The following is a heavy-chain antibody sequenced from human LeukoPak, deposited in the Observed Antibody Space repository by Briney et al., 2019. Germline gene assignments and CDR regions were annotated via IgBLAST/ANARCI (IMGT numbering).Heavy chain of an antibody. Sequence: SETLSLTCAVYGGSFSGYYWSWIRQPPGKGLEWIGEINHSGSTNYNPSLKSRVTISVDTSKNQFSLKLSSVTAADTAVYYCARGPTTYSYGFRFGAFDIWGQGTMVTVSS. V-gene: IGHV4-34*01. D-gene: IGHD5-18*01. CDR2: INHSGST. J-gene: IGHJ3*02. CDR1: GGSFSGYY. CDR3: ARGPTTYSYGFRFGAFDI.